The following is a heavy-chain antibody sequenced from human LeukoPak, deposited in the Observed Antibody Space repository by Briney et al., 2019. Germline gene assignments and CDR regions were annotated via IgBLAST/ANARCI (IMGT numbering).Heavy chain of an antibody. CDR2: IHGDGTIT. V-gene: IGHV3-74*01. Sequence: GGSLRLSCAASGFTFSSYWMHWVRQVPGKGLVWVSRIHGDGTITNYEDSAKGRFTISRDNARNTLYLQLNSLRAEDTAIYYCARNFVGSITSDFDSWGQGTQVTVSS. CDR3: ARNFVGSITSDFDS. CDR1: GFTFSSYW. D-gene: IGHD3-3*01. J-gene: IGHJ4*02.